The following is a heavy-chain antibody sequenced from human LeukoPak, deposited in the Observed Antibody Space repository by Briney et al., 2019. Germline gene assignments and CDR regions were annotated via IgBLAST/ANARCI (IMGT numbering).Heavy chain of an antibody. D-gene: IGHD3-10*01. CDR3: ARLWYYGSGSYYGYMDV. V-gene: IGHV4-59*01. J-gene: IGHJ6*03. CDR1: GGSISSYY. CDR2: IYYSGST. Sequence: SETLSLTCTVSGGSISSYYWSWIRQPPGKGLERIGYIYYSGSTNYNPSLKSRVTISVDTSKNQFSLKLSSVTAADTAVYYCARLWYYGSGSYYGYMDVWGKGTTATVSS.